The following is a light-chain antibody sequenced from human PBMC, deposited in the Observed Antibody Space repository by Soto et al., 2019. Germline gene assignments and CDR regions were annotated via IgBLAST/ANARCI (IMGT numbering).Light chain of an antibody. V-gene: IGKV3-20*01. CDR1: QTVGSSF. CDR3: HQYGSSQT. J-gene: IGKJ1*01. CDR2: GAS. Sequence: EIVLTQSPGTLSLSPGERATLSCRASQTVGSSFLAWFQHKAGQAPRLLIYGASTRATGIPDRFSGSESGKDFPLTLSRLEPEDFAVYYCHQYGSSQTFGQGTKVDIK.